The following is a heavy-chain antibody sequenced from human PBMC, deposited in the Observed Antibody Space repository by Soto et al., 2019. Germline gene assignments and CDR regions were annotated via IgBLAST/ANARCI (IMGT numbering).Heavy chain of an antibody. V-gene: IGHV3-48*03. CDR3: ARARYSSGWYIGYFDY. J-gene: IGHJ4*02. Sequence: EVQLVESGGGLVQPGGSLRLSCAASGFIFSSYEMNWVRQAPGKGLEWVSYISSSGSTIYYADSVKGRFTIPRDNAKNSLYLQMNSLRAEDTAVYYCARARYSSGWYIGYFDYWGQGTLVTVSS. D-gene: IGHD6-19*01. CDR2: ISSSGSTI. CDR1: GFIFSSYE.